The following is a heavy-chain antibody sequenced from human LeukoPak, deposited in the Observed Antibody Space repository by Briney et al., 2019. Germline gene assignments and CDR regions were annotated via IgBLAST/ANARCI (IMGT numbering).Heavy chain of an antibody. J-gene: IGHJ4*02. CDR1: GFTFSSYS. V-gene: IGHV3-21*01. CDR3: ARDGAPYSSGLDY. Sequence: GGSLRLSCAASGFTFSSYSMNWVRQAPGKGLEWVSSISSSSSYIYYADSVKGRFTISRDNAKNSLYLQMNSLRAEDTAVYYCARDGAPYSSGLDYWGQGTLVTVSS. D-gene: IGHD6-19*01. CDR2: ISSSSSYI.